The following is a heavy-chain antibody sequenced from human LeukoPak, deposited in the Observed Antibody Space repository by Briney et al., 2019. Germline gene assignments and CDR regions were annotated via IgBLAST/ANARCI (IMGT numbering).Heavy chain of an antibody. CDR1: GGSFSGYY. CDR3: ARDQSSSWYWFDP. Sequence: SETLSLTCAVYGGSFSGYYWNWIRQPPGKGLEWIGYIYHSGTTYYNPSLKSRVTISVDRSKNQFSLKLSSVTAADTAVYYCARDQSSSWYWFDPWGQGTLVTVSS. V-gene: IGHV4-30-2*01. CDR2: IYHSGTT. D-gene: IGHD6-13*01. J-gene: IGHJ5*02.